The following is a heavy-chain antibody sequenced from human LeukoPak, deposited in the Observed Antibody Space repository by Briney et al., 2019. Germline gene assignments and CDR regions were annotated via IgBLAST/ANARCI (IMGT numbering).Heavy chain of an antibody. CDR1: GYRFSSYW. J-gene: IGHJ4*02. CDR3: ARHSSSWDFDY. D-gene: IGHD6-13*01. CDR2: IYPGDSDT. V-gene: IGHV5-51*01. Sequence: GESLKISCKGSGYRFSSYWIGWVRQMPGKGLEWMGIIYPGDSDTRYSPSFQGQVTISADKSISTAYLQWSSLKASDTAMYYCARHSSSWDFDYWGQGTLVTVSS.